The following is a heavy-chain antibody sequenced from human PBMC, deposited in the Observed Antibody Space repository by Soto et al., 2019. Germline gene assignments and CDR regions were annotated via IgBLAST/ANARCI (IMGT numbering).Heavy chain of an antibody. J-gene: IGHJ5*02. V-gene: IGHV3-64*01. CDR3: ARESCSGGSCYSGWFDP. D-gene: IGHD2-15*01. CDR2: ISSYGSST. Sequence: EVQLVESGRGLVQPGGSLRLSCAASGFTFSSYAMHWVRQAPGKGLEYVSAISSYGSSTYYANSVKGRFTISRDNSKNTLYLQMGSLRAEDMAVYYCARESCSGGSCYSGWFDPWGQGTLVTVSS. CDR1: GFTFSSYA.